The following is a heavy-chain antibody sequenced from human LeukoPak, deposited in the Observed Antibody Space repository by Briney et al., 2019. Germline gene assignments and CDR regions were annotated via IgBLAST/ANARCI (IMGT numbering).Heavy chain of an antibody. V-gene: IGHV4-59*01. Sequence: PSETLSLTCTVSGGSISSYYWSWIRQPPGKGLEWIGYVYDSGSTNYNPSLKSRVTMSIDTSKNQISLKLSSVTTADTAMYYCATWDSSGWLFDFWGQGTLVTVSS. CDR1: GGSISSYY. D-gene: IGHD6-19*01. J-gene: IGHJ4*02. CDR2: VYDSGST. CDR3: ATWDSSGWLFDF.